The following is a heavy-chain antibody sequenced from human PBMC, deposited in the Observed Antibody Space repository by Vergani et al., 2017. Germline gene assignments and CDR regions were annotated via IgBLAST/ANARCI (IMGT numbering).Heavy chain of an antibody. J-gene: IGHJ4*02. Sequence: QVQLVQSGAEVKKPGASVKVSCKASGYTFTSYYMHWVRQAPGQGLEWMGIINPSGGSTSYAQKFQGRVTMNRDTSTSTVYMELSSLRSEDTAVYYCARAPYDFWSGYTFDYWGQGTLVTVSS. CDR1: GYTFTSYY. CDR2: INPSGGST. D-gene: IGHD3-3*01. V-gene: IGHV1-46*01. CDR3: ARAPYDFWSGYTFDY.